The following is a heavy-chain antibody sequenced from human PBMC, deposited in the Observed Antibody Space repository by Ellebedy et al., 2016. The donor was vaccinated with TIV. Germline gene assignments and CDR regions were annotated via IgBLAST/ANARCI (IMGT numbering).Heavy chain of an antibody. CDR3: AHSPSYCVVDCYSPHDY. CDR2: IYWDDDK. J-gene: IGHJ4*02. CDR1: RFLLSPSGVS. V-gene: IGHV2-5*02. Sequence: SGPTLVRPTQTLTLTCTFSRFLLSPSGVSVGWIRQPPGKALEWLALIYWDDDKRYSPSLKRRLTITKDTSKNQVVLIMTNMDPVDTATYYCAHSPSYCVVDCYSPHDYWGQGTLVTVSS. D-gene: IGHD2-21*02.